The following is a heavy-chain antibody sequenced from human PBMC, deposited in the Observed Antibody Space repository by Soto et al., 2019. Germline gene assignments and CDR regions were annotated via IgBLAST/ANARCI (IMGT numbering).Heavy chain of an antibody. CDR1: GGSISSGGYY. CDR2: IYYSGTT. Sequence: TLSLTCTVSGGSISSGGYYWSWIRQHPGKGLEWIGYIYYSGTTYYNPSLKSRVTISVDTSKNQFSLKSSSVSAADTALYYCARCSLVVVPAPGFDPWGRGTLVTVSS. V-gene: IGHV4-31*03. J-gene: IGHJ5*02. D-gene: IGHD2-2*01. CDR3: ARCSLVVVPAPGFDP.